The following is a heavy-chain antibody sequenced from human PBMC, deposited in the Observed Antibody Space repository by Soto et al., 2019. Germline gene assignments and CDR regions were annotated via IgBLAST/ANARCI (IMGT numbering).Heavy chain of an antibody. CDR3: AKVVGYSGYRDAFDI. CDR1: GFTFSSYA. Sequence: EVQLLESGGGLVQPGGSLRLSCAASGFTFSSYAMAWVRQAPGKGLKWVSVISGSGGRTYSADSVKGRFTISRDDSKNTVYLQMNSLRAEDTAVYYCAKVVGYSGYRDAFDIWGQGTMLTVSS. V-gene: IGHV3-23*01. J-gene: IGHJ3*02. D-gene: IGHD5-12*01. CDR2: ISGSGGRT.